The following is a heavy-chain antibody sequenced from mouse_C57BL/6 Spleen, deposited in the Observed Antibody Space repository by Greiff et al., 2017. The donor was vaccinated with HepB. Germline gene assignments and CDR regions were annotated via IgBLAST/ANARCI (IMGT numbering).Heavy chain of an antibody. CDR1: GYSITSGYY. V-gene: IGHV3-6*01. Sequence: EVQLQESGPGLVKPSQSLSLTCSVTGYSITSGYYWNWIRQFPGNKLEWMGYISYDGSNNYNPSLKNRISITRDTSKNQFFLKLNSVTTEDTATYYCASRDYGSSSYFDVWGTGTTVTVSS. CDR2: ISYDGSN. D-gene: IGHD1-1*01. J-gene: IGHJ1*03. CDR3: ASRDYGSSSYFDV.